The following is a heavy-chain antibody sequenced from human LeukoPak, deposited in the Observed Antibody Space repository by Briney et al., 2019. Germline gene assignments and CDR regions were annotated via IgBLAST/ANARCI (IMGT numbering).Heavy chain of an antibody. Sequence: SETLSLTCTVSGGSISPYYWSWIRQPPGKGLEWIGYIYYSGSTNYNPSLKSRVTISVDTSKNQFSLKLSSVTAADTAVYYCARHRFGYYGSGSYGYWGQGTLVTVSS. CDR3: ARHRFGYYGSGSYGY. CDR2: IYYSGST. V-gene: IGHV4-59*01. CDR1: GGSISPYY. J-gene: IGHJ4*02. D-gene: IGHD3-10*01.